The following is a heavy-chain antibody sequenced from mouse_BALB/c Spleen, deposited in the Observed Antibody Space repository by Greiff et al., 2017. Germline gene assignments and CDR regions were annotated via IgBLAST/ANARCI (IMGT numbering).Heavy chain of an antibody. V-gene: IGHV3-6*02. CDR1: GYSITSGYY. J-gene: IGHJ2*01. CDR2: ISYDGSN. CDR3: ARDREGFDY. Sequence: DVHLVESGPGLVKPSQSLSLTCSVTGYSITSGYYWNWIRQFPGNKLEWMGYISYDGSNNYNPSLKNRISITRDTSKNQFFLKLNSVTTEDTATYYCARDREGFDYWGQGTTLTVSS. D-gene: IGHD3-1*01.